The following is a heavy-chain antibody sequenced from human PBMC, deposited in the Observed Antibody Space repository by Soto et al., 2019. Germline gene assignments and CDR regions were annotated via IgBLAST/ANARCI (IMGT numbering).Heavy chain of an antibody. CDR3: ARAPSSKLYYDYVWGSPYFDY. J-gene: IGHJ4*02. Sequence: SKTLSLTCTVSCGSISSGDYYWSWIRQPPGKGLEWIGYIYYSGSTYYNPSLKSRVTISVDTSKNQFSLKLSSVTAADTAVYYCARAPSSKLYYDYVWGSPYFDYWGQGTLVTVSS. CDR1: CGSISSGDYY. D-gene: IGHD3-16*01. V-gene: IGHV4-30-4*01. CDR2: IYYSGST.